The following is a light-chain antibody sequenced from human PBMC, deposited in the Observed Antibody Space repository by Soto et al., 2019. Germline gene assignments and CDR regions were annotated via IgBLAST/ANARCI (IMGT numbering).Light chain of an antibody. V-gene: IGKV1-39*01. Sequence: DIPMTQSPSSLSASVGDRVTITCRASQTINNYLNWYQQKPGKAPKLLIYAASSLQSGVPPRFSGSGSGTDFTLTISSLQAEDSATYFCQESITAPLTFGGGTKVEVK. CDR1: QTINNY. CDR2: AAS. J-gene: IGKJ4*01. CDR3: QESITAPLT.